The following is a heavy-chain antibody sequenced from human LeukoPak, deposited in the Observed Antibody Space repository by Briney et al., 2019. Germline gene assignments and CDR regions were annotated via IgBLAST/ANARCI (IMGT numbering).Heavy chain of an antibody. CDR1: GFTVSSNY. Sequence: GGSLRLSCAASGFTVSSNYMSWVRQAPGKGLEWVSVIYSGGSTYYADSVEGRFTISRDNSKNTLYLQMNSLRAEDTAVYYCAREGRRSSGPFDYWGQGTLVTVSS. J-gene: IGHJ4*02. D-gene: IGHD6-19*01. CDR3: AREGRRSSGPFDY. V-gene: IGHV3-53*01. CDR2: IYSGGST.